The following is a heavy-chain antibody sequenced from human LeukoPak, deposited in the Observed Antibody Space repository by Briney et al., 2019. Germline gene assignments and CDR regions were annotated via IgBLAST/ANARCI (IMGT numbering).Heavy chain of an antibody. CDR2: ISSSSSTI. Sequence: GGSLRLSCAASGFTFSSYSMNWVRQAPGKGLEWVSYISSSSSTIYYADSVKGRFTISRDNAKNSLYLQMNSLRAEDTAVYYCARAYYDFWSGYYSYMDVWGKGTTVTVSS. CDR1: GFTFSSYS. D-gene: IGHD3-3*01. J-gene: IGHJ6*03. V-gene: IGHV3-48*01. CDR3: ARAYYDFWSGYYSYMDV.